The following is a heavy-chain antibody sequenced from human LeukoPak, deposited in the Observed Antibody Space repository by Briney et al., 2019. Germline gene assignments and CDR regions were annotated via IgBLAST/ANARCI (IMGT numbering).Heavy chain of an antibody. CDR3: ARFWVTSSYSDY. J-gene: IGHJ4*02. Sequence: GGSLRLSCAASGFTFSSYSMSWVRQAPGKGLEWVSSISSSSSYIYYADSVKGRFTISRDNAKNSLYLQMNSLRAEDTAVYYCARFWVTSSYSDYWGQGTLVTVSS. CDR1: GFTFSSYS. D-gene: IGHD2-21*02. CDR2: ISSSSSYI. V-gene: IGHV3-21*01.